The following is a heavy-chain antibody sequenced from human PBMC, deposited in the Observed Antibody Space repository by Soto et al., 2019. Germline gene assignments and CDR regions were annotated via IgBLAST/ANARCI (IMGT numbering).Heavy chain of an antibody. Sequence: QVQLVQSGAEVKRPGSSVKVSCKASGGTYNNYALSWVRQAPGQGLEWMGGLIPIFNSANYAQKFQGRVTITADDSTSTAYMELRSLRPGDTAVYYCAREVTVASYSFDFWGQGTLVTVSS. CDR1: GGTYNNYA. V-gene: IGHV1-69*01. D-gene: IGHD5-12*01. CDR3: AREVTVASYSFDF. J-gene: IGHJ4*02. CDR2: LIPIFNSA.